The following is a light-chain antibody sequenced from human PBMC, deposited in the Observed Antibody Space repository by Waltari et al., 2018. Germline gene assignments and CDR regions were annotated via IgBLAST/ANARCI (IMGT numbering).Light chain of an antibody. V-gene: IGLV2-23*03. J-gene: IGLJ2*01. Sequence: QSALTQPASVSGSPGQSITISCTGTTSDVGSYNLVSWYQQHPGKAPNAMIYEGTKRPQGVSNRFSGSKSGNTASLTISGLQAEDEAEYYCCSYAGLSTFVIFGGGTKLTVL. CDR1: TSDVGSYNL. CDR3: CSYAGLSTFVI. CDR2: EGT.